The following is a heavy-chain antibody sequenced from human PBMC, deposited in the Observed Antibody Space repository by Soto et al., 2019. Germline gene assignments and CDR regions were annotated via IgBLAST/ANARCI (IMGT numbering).Heavy chain of an antibody. CDR2: IYSGGST. V-gene: IGHV3-66*04. D-gene: IGHD2-21*02. J-gene: IGHJ4*02. Sequence: EVQLVESGGGLVQPGGSLRLSCAASGFTVSSNYMSWVRQAPGKGLEWVSVIYSGGSTYYADSVKGRFTISRDNSKNTLYLQMNSLRAEDTAVYYCARQRGVVVTANFDYWGQGTLVTVSS. CDR3: ARQRGVVVTANFDY. CDR1: GFTVSSNY.